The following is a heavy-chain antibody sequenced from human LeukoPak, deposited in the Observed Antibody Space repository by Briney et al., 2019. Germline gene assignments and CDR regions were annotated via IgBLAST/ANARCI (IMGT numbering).Heavy chain of an antibody. J-gene: IGHJ6*03. V-gene: IGHV3-21*01. D-gene: IGHD3-16*01. CDR2: ISSSGSNM. CDR3: ERCALGVWADNYYMDV. CDR1: ESLNGYA. Sequence: GGSLRLSCSASESLNGYAMSWVRQAPGMGLEWVASISSSGSNMYYADSVKGRFIISRDNAKKSLSLEMNSLTSHDTAIYYCERCALGVWADNYYMDVWGTGTTVIVSS.